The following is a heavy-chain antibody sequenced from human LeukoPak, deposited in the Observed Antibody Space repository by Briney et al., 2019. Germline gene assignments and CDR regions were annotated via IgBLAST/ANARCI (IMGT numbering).Heavy chain of an antibody. CDR2: IRYDGSNK. V-gene: IGHV3-30*02. J-gene: IGHJ4*02. CDR3: AKDGDFWSGYYFRRFYFDY. Sequence: GGSLRLSCAASGFTFSSYGMHWVRQAPGKGLEWVAFIRYDGSNKYYADSVKGRFTISRDNSKNTLYLQMNSLRAGDTAVYYCAKDGDFWSGYYFRRFYFDYWGQGTLVTVSS. CDR1: GFTFSSYG. D-gene: IGHD3-3*01.